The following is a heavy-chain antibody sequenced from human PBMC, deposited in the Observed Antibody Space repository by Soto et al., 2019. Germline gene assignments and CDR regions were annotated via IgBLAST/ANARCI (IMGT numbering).Heavy chain of an antibody. D-gene: IGHD5-18*01. J-gene: IGHJ4*02. Sequence: TSETMSLSYGVAGGSISNIHWFSSVSQTPGKGLEWIGEIYHTGSTNYNPSLKNRVTISVDKSNNEFSLNLKSVTAADTAVYYCARASRSEYSYGYRCHYWGKGPLVTV. CDR1: GGSISNIHW. CDR3: ARASRSEYSYGYRCHY. V-gene: IGHV4-4*02. CDR2: IYHTGST.